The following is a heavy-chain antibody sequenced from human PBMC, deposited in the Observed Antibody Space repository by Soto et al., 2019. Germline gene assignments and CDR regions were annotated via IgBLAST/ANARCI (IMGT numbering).Heavy chain of an antibody. J-gene: IGHJ4*02. D-gene: IGHD6-19*01. CDR1: GFTFSGYE. CDR3: VRDDFDVGCN. CDR2: ISGKSGTTI. V-gene: IGHV3-48*03. Sequence: GVSLRLSCTASGFTFSGYEMNWARQAPGKGLEWVAYISGKSGTTIYYAESVRGRFTISRDNARKSMFLQMDSLRADDTGVYYCVRDDFDVGCNWGQVTQVTLSS.